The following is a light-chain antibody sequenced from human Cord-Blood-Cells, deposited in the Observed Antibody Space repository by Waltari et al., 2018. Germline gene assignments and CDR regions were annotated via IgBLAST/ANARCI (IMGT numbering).Light chain of an antibody. CDR3: QQYNSYSWT. CDR2: DAS. J-gene: IGKJ1*01. Sequence: DIQMTQSPSTLSASVGDRVTITCRASQSISSWLAWYQQKPGKAPKLLIYDASSLESGVPSRCSGRGSGTEFTLTISSLQPDDFATYYCQQYNSYSWTFGQGTKVEIK. CDR1: QSISSW. V-gene: IGKV1-5*01.